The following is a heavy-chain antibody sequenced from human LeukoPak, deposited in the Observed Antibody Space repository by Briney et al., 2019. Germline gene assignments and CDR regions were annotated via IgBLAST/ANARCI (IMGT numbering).Heavy chain of an antibody. D-gene: IGHD5-18*01. CDR3: ARGHVDTTMAGEFDF. J-gene: IGHJ4*02. Sequence: GGSLRLSCAASGFTFSSYWMSWVRQSPGKGLGGVANIKQDESEKYYVDSVKGRFTISRDNAKDSLYLQMNSLRAEDTAVYYCARGHVDTTMAGEFDFWGQGTLVTVSS. CDR1: GFTFSSYW. CDR2: IKQDESEK. V-gene: IGHV3-7*01.